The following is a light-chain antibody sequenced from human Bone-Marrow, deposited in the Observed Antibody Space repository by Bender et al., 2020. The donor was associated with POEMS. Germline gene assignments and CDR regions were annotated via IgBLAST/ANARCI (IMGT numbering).Light chain of an antibody. CDR3: HSYDSNNQV. J-gene: IGLJ3*02. Sequence: NFLLTQPHSVSESPGKTVTISCTRSSGRIASNYVQWYQQRPGSAPTTVIYEDNQRPFGVPDRFSGSIDISSNSASLTISGLKPEDEAEYYCHSYDSNNQVFGGGTKLTVL. V-gene: IGLV6-57*03. CDR2: EDN. CDR1: SGRIASNY.